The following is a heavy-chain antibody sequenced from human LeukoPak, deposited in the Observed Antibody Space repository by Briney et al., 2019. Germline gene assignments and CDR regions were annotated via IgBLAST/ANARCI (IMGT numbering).Heavy chain of an antibody. CDR1: GGSFSGYY. CDR3: ARGRRVPAAAGTEFDY. D-gene: IGHD6-13*01. Sequence: PSETLSLTCAVYGGSFSGYYWSWIRQPPGKGLEWIGEINHSGSTNYNPSLKSRVTISVDTSKNQFSLKLSSVTAADTAVYYCARGRRVPAAAGTEFDYWGQGTLVTVSS. V-gene: IGHV4-34*01. CDR2: INHSGST. J-gene: IGHJ4*02.